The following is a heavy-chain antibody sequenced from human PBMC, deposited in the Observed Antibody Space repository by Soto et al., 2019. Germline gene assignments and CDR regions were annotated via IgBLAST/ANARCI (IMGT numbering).Heavy chain of an antibody. CDR3: ARDLRLTMVRGVFNWFDP. D-gene: IGHD3-10*01. CDR2: IFYSGST. J-gene: IGHJ5*01. CDR1: DGSSISYS. Sequence: SQTISVTRPVADGSSISYSWRCIRPTPGKGLEWIGYIFYSGSTNYNPSLKSRVTISVDTSKNQFSLKLSSVTAADTAVYYCARDLRLTMVRGVFNWFDPWGQGTLVNVPS. V-gene: IGHV4-59*01.